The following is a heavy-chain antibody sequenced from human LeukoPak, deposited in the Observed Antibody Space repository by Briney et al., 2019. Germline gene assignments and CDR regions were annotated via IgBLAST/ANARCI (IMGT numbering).Heavy chain of an antibody. J-gene: IGHJ4*02. V-gene: IGHV3-30*04. Sequence: GGSLRLSCVTSGFTFSGYAMHWVRQAPGKGLEWVAIISHDERNKNYADSVKGRFTISRDNSQNTLFLQMNGLRTGDTALYYCAKDGIHGGSGSYCDSWGQGTLVTVSS. CDR1: GFTFSGYA. D-gene: IGHD3-10*01. CDR3: AKDGIHGGSGSYCDS. CDR2: ISHDERNK.